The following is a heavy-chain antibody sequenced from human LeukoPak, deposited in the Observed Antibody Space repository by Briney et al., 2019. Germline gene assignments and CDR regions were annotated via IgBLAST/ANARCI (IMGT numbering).Heavy chain of an antibody. D-gene: IGHD1-26*01. CDR1: GLTFNNAW. J-gene: IGHJ4*02. Sequence: PGGSLRLSCAASGLTFNNAWMNWVRQAPGKGLEWVSAISTSGGSTYYADSVKGRFTISRDNSKNTLYLQMNSLRAEDTAVYYCARQWELGFYFDYWGQGTLVTVSS. CDR2: ISTSGGST. CDR3: ARQWELGFYFDY. V-gene: IGHV3-23*01.